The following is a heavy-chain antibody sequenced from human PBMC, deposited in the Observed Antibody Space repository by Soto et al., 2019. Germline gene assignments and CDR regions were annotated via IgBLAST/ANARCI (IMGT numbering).Heavy chain of an antibody. V-gene: IGHV1-46*01. Sequence: ASGKGSCKASGYTFTSYYMHWVRQAPGQGLEWMGIINPSGGSTSYAPKFQGRVTMTRDTSTSTFYMELSSLRSEDTAVYYCVRDIGDAFDIWGQGTMVTVSS. J-gene: IGHJ3*02. CDR3: VRDIGDAFDI. CDR2: INPSGGST. D-gene: IGHD2-15*01. CDR1: GYTFTSYY.